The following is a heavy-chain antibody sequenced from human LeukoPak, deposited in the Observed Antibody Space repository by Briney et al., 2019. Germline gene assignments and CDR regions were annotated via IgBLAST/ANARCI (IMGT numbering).Heavy chain of an antibody. V-gene: IGHV1-69*05. CDR3: ARDLHYYDSSGYYYPNWFDP. CDR1: GGTFSSYA. Sequence: ASVKVSCKASGGTFSSYAISWVRQAPGQGLEWMGRIIPISGTANYAQKFQGRVTITTDESTSTAYMELSSLRSEDTAVYYCARDLHYYDSSGYYYPNWFDPWGQGTLVTVSS. J-gene: IGHJ5*02. D-gene: IGHD3-22*01. CDR2: IIPISGTA.